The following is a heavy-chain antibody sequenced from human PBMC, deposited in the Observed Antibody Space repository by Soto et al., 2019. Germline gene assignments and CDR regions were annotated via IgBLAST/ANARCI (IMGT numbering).Heavy chain of an antibody. CDR3: ARAVLDSSSPFDF. V-gene: IGHV3-33*01. D-gene: IGHD6-6*01. CDR2: IWYDGSNK. J-gene: IGHJ4*02. CDR1: GFTFSSYG. Sequence: GGSLRLSCAASGFTFSSYGMHWVRQAPGKGLEWVAVIWYDGSNKYYADSVKGRFTISRDNSKNTLYLQMNSLRAEDTAVYYSARAVLDSSSPFDFWGQGTLVTV.